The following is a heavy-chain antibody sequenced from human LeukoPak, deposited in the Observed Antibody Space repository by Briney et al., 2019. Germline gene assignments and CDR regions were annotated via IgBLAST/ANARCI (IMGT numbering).Heavy chain of an antibody. CDR2: IYSHGST. D-gene: IGHD3-10*01. CDR3: GWVRFGSSPR. V-gene: IGHV3-53*01. CDR1: GFIVSSNY. J-gene: IGHJ1*01. Sequence: GGSLRLSCEGSGFIVSSNYMIWVRQAPGKGLEWVSLIYSHGSTHYADSVRGRFTISRDSSRGTVYLQLNTVRVEDTAVYCCGWVRFGSSPRWGQGSLVTVSS.